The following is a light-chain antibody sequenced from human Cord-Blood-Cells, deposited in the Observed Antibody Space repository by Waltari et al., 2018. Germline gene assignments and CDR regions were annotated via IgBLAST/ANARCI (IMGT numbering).Light chain of an antibody. Sequence: EIVMTQSPLSLPVTPGEPASISCRSSQSLLHSNGYNYLDWYLQKPGQSPQLLIYLGSNRASGVPDRFSGSGSGTEFTLKISRVQAEDVGVYYCMQALQTPLTFGPGTKVDIK. CDR2: LGS. J-gene: IGKJ3*01. V-gene: IGKV2-28*01. CDR3: MQALQTPLT. CDR1: QSLLHSNGYNY.